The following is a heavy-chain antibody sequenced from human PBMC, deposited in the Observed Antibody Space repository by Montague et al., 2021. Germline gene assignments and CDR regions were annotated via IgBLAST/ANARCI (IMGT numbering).Heavy chain of an antibody. CDR3: ARVFSSWYVGWFDP. V-gene: IGHV4-39*07. D-gene: IGHD6-13*01. J-gene: IGHJ5*02. CDR2: IYYSGNS. CDR1: GASITSNIYY. Sequence: SGTLSLTCTVSGASITSNIYYWDWIRQSPGKGLEWIGSIYYSGNSFYQPSLKSRITMAVDTSKNQFSLKLSSVTAADTAIYYCARVFSSWYVGWFDPWGQGTMVTVSS.